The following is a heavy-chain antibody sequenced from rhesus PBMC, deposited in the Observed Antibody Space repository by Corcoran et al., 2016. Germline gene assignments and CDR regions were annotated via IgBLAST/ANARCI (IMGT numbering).Heavy chain of an antibody. CDR1: GYSISSGYG. CDR3: ARDPMRFWTGSYYFDY. V-gene: IGHV4-122*02. CDR2: ISYSGST. J-gene: IGHJ4*01. Sequence: QLQLQESGPGLVKPSETLSLTCAVSGYSISSGYGWSWIRQPPGKGLEWIGYISYSGSTSYNPAPTSRVTSSSDTSKNQFSLKRSAVTAADTAVYYCARDPMRFWTGSYYFDYWGQGVLVTVSS. D-gene: IGHD3-3*01.